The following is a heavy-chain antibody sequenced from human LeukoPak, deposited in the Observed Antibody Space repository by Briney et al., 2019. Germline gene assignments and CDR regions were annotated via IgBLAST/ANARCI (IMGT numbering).Heavy chain of an antibody. D-gene: IGHD3-3*01. CDR1: GYSFTRNY. V-gene: IGHV1-2*02. Sequence: ASVKVSCRPSGYSFTRNYLHWMRQAPGQGLEWMGWINPNSGATNFAQTFQGRVTLTADTSIATAYMQLTSLNYDDTAIYYCARGSGSSWFDSWGQGTLATVSA. J-gene: IGHJ5*01. CDR3: ARGSGSSWFDS. CDR2: INPNSGAT.